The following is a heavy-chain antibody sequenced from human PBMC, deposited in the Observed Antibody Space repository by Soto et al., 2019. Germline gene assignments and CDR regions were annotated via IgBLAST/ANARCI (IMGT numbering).Heavy chain of an antibody. Sequence: PGGSLRLSCAASGFTFSIYNMNWVRQAPGKGLEWVSYISRDSSTIYYAASVTARFIISRGNAKNSLYMQVDSLRDEYMAVYYGARGVSGSSWYGDYGGQGTLVTVSS. J-gene: IGHJ4*02. V-gene: IGHV3-48*02. CDR1: GFTFSIYN. CDR3: ARGVSGSSWYGDY. D-gene: IGHD6-13*01. CDR2: ISRDSSTI.